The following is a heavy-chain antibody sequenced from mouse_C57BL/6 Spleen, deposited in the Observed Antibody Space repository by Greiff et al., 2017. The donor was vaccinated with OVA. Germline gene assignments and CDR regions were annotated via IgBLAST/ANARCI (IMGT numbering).Heavy chain of an antibody. CDR3: ARSGTTVVDYYARDY. D-gene: IGHD1-1*01. CDR1: GYTFTSYW. V-gene: IGHV1-50*01. J-gene: IGHJ4*01. Sequence: VQLQQPGAELVKPGASVKLSCKASGYTFTSYWMPWVKQRPGQGLEWIGEIDPSDSYTNYNQQFKGKATLTVDTSSSTAYMQLSSLTSEDSAVYYCARSGTTVVDYYARDYWGQGTSVTVSS. CDR2: IDPSDSYT.